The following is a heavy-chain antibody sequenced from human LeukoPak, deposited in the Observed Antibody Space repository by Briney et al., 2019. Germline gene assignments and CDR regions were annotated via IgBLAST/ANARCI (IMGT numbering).Heavy chain of an antibody. Sequence: ASVKVSCKASGYTFTSYDINWVRQATGKGLEWMGWMNHNSGNTGYAQKCQGRVTMNRNTYISTAYMELSSLRSEDTAVYYCARGPAGYSSSFDYWGQGTLVTVSS. J-gene: IGHJ4*02. CDR3: ARGPAGYSSSFDY. V-gene: IGHV1-8*01. CDR2: MNHNSGNT. CDR1: GYTFTSYD. D-gene: IGHD6-13*01.